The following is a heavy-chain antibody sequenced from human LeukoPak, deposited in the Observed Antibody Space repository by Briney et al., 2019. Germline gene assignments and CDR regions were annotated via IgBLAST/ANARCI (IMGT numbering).Heavy chain of an antibody. CDR3: ARSGSGSPLFWFDP. D-gene: IGHD3-10*01. J-gene: IGHJ5*02. CDR2: IYYSGST. V-gene: IGHV4-31*03. CDR1: GDSISSGAYY. Sequence: SETLSLTCTVSGDSISSGAYYWNWLRQHPGKGLEWIGYIYYSGSTYYNPSLKSRLTISVDTSKNQFSLKMSSVTAADTAVYYCARSGSGSPLFWFDPWGQGTLVTVSS.